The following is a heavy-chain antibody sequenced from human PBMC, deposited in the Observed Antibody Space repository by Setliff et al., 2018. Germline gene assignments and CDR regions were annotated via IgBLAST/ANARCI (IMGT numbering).Heavy chain of an antibody. J-gene: IGHJ3*02. V-gene: IGHV4-38-2*02. CDR3: ARHDGRGGGLLWFGELLSDHDAFDI. CDR2: IYHTGST. D-gene: IGHD3-10*01. Sequence: SETLSLTCTVSGFSISSAYYWGWIRQPPGKGLEWIGSIYHTGSTYYKSSLESRVTISVDTSKNQFSLRLKSVTAADTAVYYCARHDGRGGGLLWFGELLSDHDAFDIWGQGTMVTVSS. CDR1: GFSISSAYY.